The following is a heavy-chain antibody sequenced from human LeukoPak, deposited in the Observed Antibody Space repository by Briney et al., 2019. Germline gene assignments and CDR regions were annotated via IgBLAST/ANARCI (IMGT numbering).Heavy chain of an antibody. CDR2: IYTSGST. CDR3: ARQVITFGGVIVPFWFDP. D-gene: IGHD3-16*02. Sequence: SQTLSLTCTVSGGSISSGSYYWSWIRQPAGKGLEWIGRIYTSGSTNYNPSLKSRVTISVDTSKNQFSLKLSSVTAADTAVYYCARQVITFGGVIVPFWFDPWGQGTLVTVSS. CDR1: GGSISSGSYY. J-gene: IGHJ5*02. V-gene: IGHV4-61*02.